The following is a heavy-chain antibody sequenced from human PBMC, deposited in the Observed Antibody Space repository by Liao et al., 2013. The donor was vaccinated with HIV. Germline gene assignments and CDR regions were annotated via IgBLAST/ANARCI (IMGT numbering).Heavy chain of an antibody. CDR3: ARSPRVRLSGGYYFDY. CDR2: INHRGNT. D-gene: IGHD3-22*01. CDR1: GGSFSSYY. J-gene: IGHJ4*02. V-gene: IGHV4-34*01. Sequence: QVHLQQWGAGLLKPSETLSLTCAIYGGSFSSYYWTWVRQAPGKGLEWIGEINHRGNTNYNPSLKNRVTMSIDASRAQFSLRLSSVTAADTAVYFCARSPRVRLSGGYYFDYWGQGTPVTVSS.